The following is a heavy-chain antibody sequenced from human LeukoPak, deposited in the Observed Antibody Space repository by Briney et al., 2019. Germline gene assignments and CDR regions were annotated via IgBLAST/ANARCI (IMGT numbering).Heavy chain of an antibody. J-gene: IGHJ3*02. D-gene: IGHD5-24*01. Sequence: SETLSLTCTVSGASIRSHYWSWIRQPPGKGLEWIGYIYDSGSTYYHPSLKSRVTMSVDTSKNQFSLNLNYVTAADTAVYYCASGRRDGYNYGAFDIWGQGTMVTVST. V-gene: IGHV4-59*11. CDR3: ASGRRDGYNYGAFDI. CDR1: GASIRSHY. CDR2: IYDSGST.